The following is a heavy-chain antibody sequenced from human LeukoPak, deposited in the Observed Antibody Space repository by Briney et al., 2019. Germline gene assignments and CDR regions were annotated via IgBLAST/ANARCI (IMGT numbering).Heavy chain of an antibody. CDR3: ARNTLSAAGDY. D-gene: IGHD6-13*01. CDR2: IKADGSEE. CDR1: GFTFGSNW. V-gene: IGHV3-7*01. Sequence: GGSLRLSCAASGFTFGSNWMTWVRQAPGRGLEWVANIKADGSEESYADSVKGRFTISRDNAKNLVFLQRNSLRNEDTAVYYCARNTLSAAGDYWGQGTLVSASS. J-gene: IGHJ4*02.